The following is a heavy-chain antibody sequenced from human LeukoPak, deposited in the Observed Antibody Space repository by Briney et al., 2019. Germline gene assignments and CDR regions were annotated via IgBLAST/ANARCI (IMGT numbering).Heavy chain of an antibody. Sequence: AGGSLRLSCAASGFTFSSYAMHWVRQAPGKGLEWVAVISYDGSNKYYADSVKGRFTISRDNSKNTLYLQMNSLRAEDTAVYYCARDEDTAYFDYWGQGTLVTVSS. CDR3: ARDEDTAYFDY. CDR1: GFTFSSYA. CDR2: ISYDGSNK. V-gene: IGHV3-30*04. J-gene: IGHJ4*02. D-gene: IGHD5-18*01.